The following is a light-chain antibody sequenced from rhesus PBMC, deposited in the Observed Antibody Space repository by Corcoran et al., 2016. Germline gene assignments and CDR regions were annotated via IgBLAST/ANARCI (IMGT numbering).Light chain of an antibody. CDR3: QHYYDTPFT. CDR1: QNIYDN. CDR2: GAS. V-gene: IGKV1S8*01. J-gene: IGKJ3*01. Sequence: DIQMTQSPTALSASVGDRVTISCRTSQNIYDNLAWYQQKPGKAPKLLIHGASSLQTGIPSRFSGSGSGTEFTLTISSLQPGDSASYYCQHYYDTPFTFGPGTKLDIK.